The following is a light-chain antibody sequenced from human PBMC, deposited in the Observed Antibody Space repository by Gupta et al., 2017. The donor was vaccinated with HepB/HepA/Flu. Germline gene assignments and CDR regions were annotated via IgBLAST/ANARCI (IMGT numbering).Light chain of an antibody. CDR1: SSDVGAYNS. CDR2: DVS. V-gene: IGLV2-11*01. J-gene: IGLJ3*02. CDR3: FSYTASDTWV. Sequence: QSAPTQPRSVSGSPGQSVTISCTGTSSDVGAYNSVSWHQHHPAKAPKLIIYDVSKWPSGVPDRFSGSKYGNTASLTISGLQDEDEADYYCFSYTASDTWVLGGGTKLTVL.